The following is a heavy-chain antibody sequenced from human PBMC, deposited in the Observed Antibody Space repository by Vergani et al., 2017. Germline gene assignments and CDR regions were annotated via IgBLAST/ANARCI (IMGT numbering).Heavy chain of an antibody. CDR2: ISAYNGNT. J-gene: IGHJ5*02. V-gene: IGHV1-18*04. CDR1: GYTFTSYG. Sequence: QVQLVQSGAEVKKPGASVKVSCKASGYTFTSYGISWVRQAPGQGLEWMGWISAYNGNTNYAQKLQGRVTMTTDTYTCTAYMELRSLRSDDTAVYYCARLVIDSSGYYYVTGWFDPWGQGTLVTVSS. D-gene: IGHD3-22*01. CDR3: ARLVIDSSGYYYVTGWFDP.